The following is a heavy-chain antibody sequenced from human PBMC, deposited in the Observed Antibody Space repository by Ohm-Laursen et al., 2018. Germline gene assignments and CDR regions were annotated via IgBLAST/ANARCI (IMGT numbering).Heavy chain of an antibody. J-gene: IGHJ4*02. CDR3: ARDGSDMGDY. D-gene: IGHD3-9*01. Sequence: SLRLSCAASGFTFDDYAMHWVRQAPGKGLEWVSGISWNGGSIGYADSVKGRFTISRDNAKNSLYLQMNSLRVEDTAVYYCARDGSDMGDYWGQGTLVTVSS. V-gene: IGHV3-9*01. CDR2: ISWNGGSI. CDR1: GFTFDDYA.